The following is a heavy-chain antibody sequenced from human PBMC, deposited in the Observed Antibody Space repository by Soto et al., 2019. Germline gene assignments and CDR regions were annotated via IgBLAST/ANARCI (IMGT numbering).Heavy chain of an antibody. Sequence: SLRLSCEASGFSFSRSWMNWVRQAPGKGLVWVAHINSDGRRTAYADSVKGRFTISRDIATNTLYLQMSSLRPGDTAIYYCAGEYGFDYWGQGTLVTV. D-gene: IGHD3-10*01. CDR3: AGEYGFDY. J-gene: IGHJ4*02. V-gene: IGHV3-74*01. CDR1: GFSFSRSW. CDR2: INSDGRRT.